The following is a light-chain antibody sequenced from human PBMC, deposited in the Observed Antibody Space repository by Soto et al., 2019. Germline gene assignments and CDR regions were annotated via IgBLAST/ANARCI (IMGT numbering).Light chain of an antibody. CDR1: SGSVSTSYY. CDR3: VLYMGSGMGV. V-gene: IGLV8-61*01. Sequence: QTVVTQEPSFSVSPGGTVTLTCGLSSGSVSTSYYPSWYQQTPGQAPRTLIYSTNTRSSGVPDRFSGSILENKGALTITGAQADDESDYYCVLYMGSGMGVFGGGTKLTVL. J-gene: IGLJ2*01. CDR2: STN.